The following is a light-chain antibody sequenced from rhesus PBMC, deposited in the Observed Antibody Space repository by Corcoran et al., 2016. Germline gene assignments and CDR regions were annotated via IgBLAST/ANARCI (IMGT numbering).Light chain of an antibody. Sequence: DIVLTQSPASLAVSPGQRATITCRASESLSVFGISLFHWYQQKPGQPPKPLISQAANKDTGVPARFSGRGSGTDFTLTINPLDAYDAADYYCLQSKNSPWTFGQGTKVEIK. V-gene: IGKV7-13*01. CDR3: LQSKNSPWT. CDR2: QAA. CDR1: ESLSVFGISL. J-gene: IGKJ1*01.